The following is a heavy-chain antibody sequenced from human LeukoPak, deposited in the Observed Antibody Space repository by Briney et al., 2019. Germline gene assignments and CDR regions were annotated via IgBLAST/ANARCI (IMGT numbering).Heavy chain of an antibody. CDR1: GGSISSYY. Sequence: KPSETLSLTCTVSGGSISSYYWSWIRQPPGKGLEWIGYFHYSGTTDYNPSLKSRVTISVDTSKNQFSLKLSSVTAADTAVYYCARDHGNWPGSFQHWGQGTLVTVSS. D-gene: IGHD1-1*01. V-gene: IGHV4-59*01. J-gene: IGHJ1*01. CDR3: ARDHGNWPGSFQH. CDR2: FHYSGTT.